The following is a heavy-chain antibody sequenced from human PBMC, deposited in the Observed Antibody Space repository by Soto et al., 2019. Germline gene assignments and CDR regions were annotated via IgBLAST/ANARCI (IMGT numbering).Heavy chain of an antibody. CDR3: ARVRSRYGMDV. D-gene: IGHD6-13*01. V-gene: IGHV3-21*01. J-gene: IGHJ6*02. CDR2: ISSSSSYI. Sequence: GGSVRLSCAPSGFTFSSYSMNCVRQAPGKGLEWVSSISSSSSYIYYADSVKGRFTISRDNAKNSLYLQMNSLRAEDTAVYYCARVRSRYGMDVWGQGATVTVSS. CDR1: GFTFSSYS.